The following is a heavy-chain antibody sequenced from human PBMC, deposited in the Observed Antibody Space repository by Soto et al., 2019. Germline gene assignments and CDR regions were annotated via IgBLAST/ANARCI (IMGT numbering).Heavy chain of an antibody. V-gene: IGHV1-18*01. CDR3: ARDPMVRGVIIRTNWFDP. CDR1: GYTFSSYH. Sequence: ASVKVSCKASGYTFSSYHITCVRQAPGQGLEWMGWISAYNGNTNYAQKLQGRVTMTTDTSTSTAYMELRSLRSDDTAVYYCARDPMVRGVIIRTNWFDPWGQGTLVTVSS. D-gene: IGHD3-10*01. CDR2: ISAYNGNT. J-gene: IGHJ5*02.